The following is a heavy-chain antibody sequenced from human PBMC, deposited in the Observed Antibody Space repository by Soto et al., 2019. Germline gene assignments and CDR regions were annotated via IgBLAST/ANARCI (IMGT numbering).Heavy chain of an antibody. V-gene: IGHV3-23*01. CDR2: ISGSGGST. CDR3: AKDRWDYYGSGSYYNVFSYFDY. J-gene: IGHJ4*02. CDR1: GFTFSSYA. Sequence: GGSLRLSCAASGFTFSSYAMSWVRQAPGKGLEWVSAISGSGGSTYYADSVKGRFTISRDNSKNTLYLQMNGLRAEDTAVYYCAKDRWDYYGSGSYYNVFSYFDYWGQGTLVTVSS. D-gene: IGHD3-10*01.